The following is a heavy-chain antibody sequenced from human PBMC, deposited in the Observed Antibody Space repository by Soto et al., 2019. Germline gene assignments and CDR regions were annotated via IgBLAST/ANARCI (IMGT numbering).Heavy chain of an antibody. Sequence: EVQLVESGGGLVQPGGSLRLSCTASGFTLSKYWMNWVRQAPEKGLEWVANIKQDGSEKNYVDSVKGRFTISRDNAKNSLYLQMNSLRADDTAMYYCMTTVTTFGCWGQGTLVTVSS. CDR1: GFTLSKYW. J-gene: IGHJ4*02. V-gene: IGHV3-7*05. CDR3: MTTVTTFGC. D-gene: IGHD4-17*01. CDR2: IKQDGSEK.